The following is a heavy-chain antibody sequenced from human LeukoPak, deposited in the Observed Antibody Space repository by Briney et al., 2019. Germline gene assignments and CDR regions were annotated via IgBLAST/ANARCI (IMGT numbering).Heavy chain of an antibody. V-gene: IGHV3-30*02. D-gene: IGHD3-22*01. CDR2: IQYDGRIK. CDR1: RFTFSSYG. CDR3: ARGAYFSYYDSSGYVDY. Sequence: GGSLRLSCAASRFTFSSYGMHWVRQAPGKGLEWLAFIQYDGRIKLYADSVKGRFTISRDNSKNTLYLQMNSLRVEDTALYSCARGAYFSYYDSSGYVDYWGQGTLVTVSS. J-gene: IGHJ4*02.